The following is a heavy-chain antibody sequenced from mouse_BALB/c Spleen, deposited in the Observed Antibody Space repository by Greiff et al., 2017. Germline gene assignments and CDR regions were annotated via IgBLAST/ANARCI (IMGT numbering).Heavy chain of an antibody. V-gene: IGHV5-17*02. CDR1: GFTFSSFG. J-gene: IGHJ4*01. CDR3: GREDYDMDY. Sequence: EVQVVESGGGLVQPGGSRKLSCAASGFTFSSFGMHWVRQAPEKGLEWVAYISSGSSTIYYADTVKGRFTISTDNPKNTLFLQMTSLRSEDTAMYYCGREDYDMDYWGQGTSVTVSS. CDR2: ISSGSSTI.